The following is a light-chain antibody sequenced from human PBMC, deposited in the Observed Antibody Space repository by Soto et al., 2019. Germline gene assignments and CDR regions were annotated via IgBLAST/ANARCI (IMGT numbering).Light chain of an antibody. CDR2: DVS. Sequence: QSALTQPASVSGSPGQSITISCTGTSSDVGGYNYVSWYQQHPGKTPKLMIYDVSNRPSGVSNRFSGSKSGNTASRTISGLQAEDGADYYCSSYTSSILYVFGTGTKVTVL. J-gene: IGLJ1*01. CDR3: SSYTSSILYV. CDR1: SSDVGGYNY. V-gene: IGLV2-14*01.